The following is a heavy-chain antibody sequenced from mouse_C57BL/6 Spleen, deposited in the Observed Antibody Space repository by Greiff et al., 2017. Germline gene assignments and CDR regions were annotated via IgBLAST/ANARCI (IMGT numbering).Heavy chain of an antibody. V-gene: IGHV1-55*01. Sequence: QVQLQQPGAELVKPGASVKMSCKASGYTFASYWLNWVKQRPGQGLEWIGDIYPGIGSTNYNEKFKSKATLTVDTSSSTSYMQLRSLTSEDSAFYYCARAPNYYGSSPAWLAYWCQGTLVTVSA. CDR2: IYPGIGST. CDR3: ARAPNYYGSSPAWLAY. J-gene: IGHJ3*01. CDR1: GYTFASYW. D-gene: IGHD1-1*01.